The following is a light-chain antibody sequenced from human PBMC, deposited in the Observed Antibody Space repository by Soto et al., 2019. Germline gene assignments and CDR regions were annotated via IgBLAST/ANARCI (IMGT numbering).Light chain of an antibody. CDR3: MTWHSSAWV. J-gene: IGLJ3*02. CDR2: YKSDSDK. Sequence: QPVLTQPSSLSASPGASASLTCTLRSGISVGTYSMFWYQQKPGSPPQYLLRYKSDSDKQQGSGVPSRFSGSIDASANAGILLISGLQSEDDADYYCMTWHSSAWVFGGGTKLTVL. V-gene: IGLV5-45*03. CDR1: SGISVGTYS.